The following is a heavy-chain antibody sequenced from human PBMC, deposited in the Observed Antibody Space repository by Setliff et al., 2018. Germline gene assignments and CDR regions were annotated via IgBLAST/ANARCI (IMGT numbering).Heavy chain of an antibody. J-gene: IGHJ1*01. CDR2: IIPILGIA. V-gene: IGHV1-69*10. Sequence: SVKVSCKASGGTFSSYAISWVRQAPGQGLEWMGGIIPILGIANYAQKFQGRVTITADESTGTAYMELSSLRSEDTAVYYCARSSEYYYDGSGYIGHAEYFQHWGQGTLVTVSS. CDR3: ARSSEYYYDGSGYIGHAEYFQH. D-gene: IGHD3-22*01. CDR1: GGTFSSYA.